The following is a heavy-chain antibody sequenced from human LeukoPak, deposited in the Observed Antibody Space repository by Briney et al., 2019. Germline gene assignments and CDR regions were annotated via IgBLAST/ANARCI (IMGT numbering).Heavy chain of an antibody. V-gene: IGHV3-48*03. J-gene: IGHJ4*02. CDR3: ARLGREEYCSGGSCYLFLD. Sequence: GGSLRLSCAGSGFTFSSYEMNWVRQAPGKGLEWVSYISSSGSTIYYADSVKGRFTISRDNAKNSLYLQMNSLRAEDTALYYCARLGREEYCSGGSCYLFLDWGQGTLVTVSS. CDR2: ISSSGSTI. CDR1: GFTFSSYE. D-gene: IGHD2-15*01.